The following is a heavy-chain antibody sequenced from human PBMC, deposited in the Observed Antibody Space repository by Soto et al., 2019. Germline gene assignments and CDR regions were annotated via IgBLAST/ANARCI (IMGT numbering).Heavy chain of an antibody. Sequence: QVQLVQSGAEVKKPGASVKVSCKASGYTFNSYGITWVRQAPGQGLEWMGGINAYNGNTNYAQNLQGRVTMTTDTSTSTAYMELRSLRSEDTAVYYCARYQYDILTGYYSGDVFAIWGQGTMVTVSS. CDR1: GYTFNSYG. CDR3: ARYQYDILTGYYSGDVFAI. D-gene: IGHD3-9*01. J-gene: IGHJ3*02. V-gene: IGHV1-18*01. CDR2: INAYNGNT.